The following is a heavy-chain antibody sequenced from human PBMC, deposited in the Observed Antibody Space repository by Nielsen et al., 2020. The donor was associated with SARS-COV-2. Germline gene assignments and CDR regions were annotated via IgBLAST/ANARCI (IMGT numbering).Heavy chain of an antibody. CDR2: IKQDGSEE. J-gene: IGHJ6*03. Sequence: GGSLRLSCAASGFTFSSYWMSWVRQAPGKGLEWVANIKQDGSEEYYVDSVKGRFTISRDNAKNSLYLQMNSLRAEDTAVYYCASSVSGYSGYDSPINYYYYYMDVWGKGTTVTVSS. CDR1: GFTFSSYW. CDR3: ASSVSGYSGYDSPINYYYYYMDV. D-gene: IGHD5-12*01. V-gene: IGHV3-7*03.